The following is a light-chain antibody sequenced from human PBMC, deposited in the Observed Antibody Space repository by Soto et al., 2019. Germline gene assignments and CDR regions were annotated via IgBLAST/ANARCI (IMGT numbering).Light chain of an antibody. Sequence: EIVMTQSPVTLSLSPGERATLSCRASQSVSNKLGWYQQKPGQPPRLLIYDASTRATGIPASFSGSGSGSYSTLISSSLHSDVFAVYYWQHYNNCPYTFGGGTKVEI. J-gene: IGKJ4*01. CDR2: DAS. CDR3: QHYNNCPYT. V-gene: IGKV3-15*01. CDR1: QSVSNK.